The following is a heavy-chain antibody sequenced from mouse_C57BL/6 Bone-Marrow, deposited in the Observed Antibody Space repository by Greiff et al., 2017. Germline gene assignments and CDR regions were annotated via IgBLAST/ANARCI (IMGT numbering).Heavy chain of an antibody. D-gene: IGHD2-12*01. V-gene: IGHV5-4*01. CDR2: ISDGGSYT. J-gene: IGHJ2*01. CDR1: GFTFSSYA. Sequence: EVQLVESGGGLVKPGGSLKLSCAASGFTFSSYAMSWVRQTPEKRLEWVATISDGGSYTYYPDNVKGRFTISRDNAKNNLYLQMSHLKSEDTAMYYCAREGLYGYWGQGTTLTVSS. CDR3: AREGLYGY.